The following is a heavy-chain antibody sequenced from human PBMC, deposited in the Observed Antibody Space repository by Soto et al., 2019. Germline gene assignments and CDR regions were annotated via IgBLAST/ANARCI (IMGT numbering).Heavy chain of an antibody. J-gene: IGHJ3*02. CDR3: ATALAVTLGAFDI. CDR1: GFTFSTYA. Sequence: HPGGSLRLSCAASGFTFSTYAMSWVRQAPGKGLEWVSAPSNTGAGTYYADSVKGRFTISRDNSRSTLYLQMNSLRVEDSATYYCATALAVTLGAFDIWGQGTVVTVSS. CDR2: PSNTGAGT. D-gene: IGHD4-17*01. V-gene: IGHV3-23*01.